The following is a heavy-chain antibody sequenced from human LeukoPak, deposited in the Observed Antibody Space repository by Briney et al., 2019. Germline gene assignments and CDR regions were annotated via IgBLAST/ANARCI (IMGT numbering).Heavy chain of an antibody. CDR3: ARSLAAAAHFDY. CDR2: IYYSGST. V-gene: IGHV4-59*08. CDR1: GGSISSYY. D-gene: IGHD6-13*01. Sequence: SETLSLTCTVSGGSISSYYWSWIRQPPGKGLEWIGYIYYSGSTNYNPSLKSRVTISVDTSKNQFSLKLSSVTAADTAVYYCARSLAAAAHFDYWGQGTLVTVSS. J-gene: IGHJ4*02.